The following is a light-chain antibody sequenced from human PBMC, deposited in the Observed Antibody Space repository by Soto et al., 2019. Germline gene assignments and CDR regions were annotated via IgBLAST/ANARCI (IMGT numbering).Light chain of an antibody. CDR1: QSVTTF. CDR3: QQRSNWPPVLT. Sequence: DIVLTQSPATLSLSPGERATLPCRASQSVTTFLAWYQQKPGQAPRLLIYDASTRATGIPARFTGSGSGTDFTLTISSLEPEDFAGYYCQQRSNWPPVLTFGGGTKVDIK. V-gene: IGKV3-11*01. J-gene: IGKJ4*01. CDR2: DAS.